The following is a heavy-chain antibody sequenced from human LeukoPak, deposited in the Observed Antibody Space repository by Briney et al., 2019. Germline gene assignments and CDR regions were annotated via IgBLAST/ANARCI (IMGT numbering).Heavy chain of an antibody. CDR3: ARWGSGNKGGYWPPRWHGMDV. CDR1: GGSFSGYY. V-gene: IGHV4-34*01. CDR2: INHSGST. D-gene: IGHD3-10*01. Sequence: SETLSLTCAVYGGSFSGYYWSWIRQPPGKGLEWIGEINHSGSTNYNPSLKSRVTISVDTSKNQFSLKLSSVTAADTAVYYCARWGSGNKGGYWPPRWHGMDVWGKGTTVTVSS. J-gene: IGHJ6*04.